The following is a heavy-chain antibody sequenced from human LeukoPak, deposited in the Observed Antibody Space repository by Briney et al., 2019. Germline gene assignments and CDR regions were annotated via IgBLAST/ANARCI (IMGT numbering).Heavy chain of an antibody. CDR3: AREYDLWSGYSTGLDAFDI. J-gene: IGHJ3*02. D-gene: IGHD3-3*01. V-gene: IGHV1-2*02. CDR2: INPNSGGT. Sequence: ASVKVSCKASGYTFTGCYMHWVRQAPGQGLEWMGWINPNSGGTNYAQKFQGRVTMTRDTSISTAYMELSRLRSDDTAVYHCAREYDLWSGYSTGLDAFDIWGQGTMVTVSS. CDR1: GYTFTGCY.